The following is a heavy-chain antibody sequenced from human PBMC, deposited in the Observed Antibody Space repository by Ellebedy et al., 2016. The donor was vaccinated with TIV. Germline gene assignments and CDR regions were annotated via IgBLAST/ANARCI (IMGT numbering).Heavy chain of an antibody. J-gene: IGHJ4*02. V-gene: IGHV3-7*04. CDR2: IKQGGSEK. CDR1: GFMFSNYW. Sequence: PGGSLRLSCAASGFMFSNYWMSWVRQAPGKGLEWVANIKQGGSEKYYVDSVKGRFTISRDNSKNSLYLQMNSLRAEDTAVYYCAREYHYIVATVYFDYWGQGTLVTVSS. CDR3: AREYHYIVATVYFDY. D-gene: IGHD5-12*01.